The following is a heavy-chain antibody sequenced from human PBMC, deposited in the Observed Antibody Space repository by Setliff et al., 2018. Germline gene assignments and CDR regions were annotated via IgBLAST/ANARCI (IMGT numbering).Heavy chain of an antibody. V-gene: IGHV4-34*01. Sequence: SETLSLTCGVSGGGGSFIACFWSWIRQPPGKGLEWIGEISPGGSTIYNPSLRSRVTMSVDTAKNRFSLNLTSVTAADTAVYYCATSGFCSAGSCYSFDDWGQGALVTVSS. CDR3: ATSGFCSAGSCYSFDD. CDR1: GGGGSFIACF. CDR2: ISPGGST. D-gene: IGHD6-19*01. J-gene: IGHJ4*02.